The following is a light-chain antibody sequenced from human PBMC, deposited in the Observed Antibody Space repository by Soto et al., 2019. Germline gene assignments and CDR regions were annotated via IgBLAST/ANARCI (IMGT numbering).Light chain of an antibody. CDR2: AAS. CDR3: QQTYSSPIT. J-gene: IGKJ5*01. V-gene: IGKV1-39*01. Sequence: DTHMDRSPSSRSAAVGDSIAITCLASQSISSYLNWYQQKPGKAPKLLISAASILQSGVPSRFSGSGSGTDFTLTISNLQPEDFAGYYCQQTYSSPITFGQGTRLEIK. CDR1: QSISSY.